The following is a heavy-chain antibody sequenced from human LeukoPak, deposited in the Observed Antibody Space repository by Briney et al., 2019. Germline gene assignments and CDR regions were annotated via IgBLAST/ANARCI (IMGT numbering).Heavy chain of an antibody. V-gene: IGHV3-23*01. CDR2: ISGSGATT. Sequence: GGSLRLSCAASGFTFSSYAMSWVRQAPGKGLEWVSVISGSGATTYYADSVKGRFTISRDNSKNTLYLQMNSLRAEDTAVYYCAKTPTVTKGPYYFDYWGQGTLVTVSS. CDR1: GFTFSSYA. J-gene: IGHJ4*02. CDR3: AKTPTVTKGPYYFDY. D-gene: IGHD4-17*01.